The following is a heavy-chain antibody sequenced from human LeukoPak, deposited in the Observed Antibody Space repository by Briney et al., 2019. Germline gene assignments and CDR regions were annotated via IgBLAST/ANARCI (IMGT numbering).Heavy chain of an antibody. V-gene: IGHV1-46*01. CDR3: ARWSSGGFDY. CDR2: INPGGGST. J-gene: IGHJ4*02. CDR1: GYSFTSYY. D-gene: IGHD2-15*01. Sequence: ASVKVSCKASGYSFTSYYVHWVRQAPGPGLEWMGIINPGGGSTSYAQKFQGRVAMTRDTSTSTVYMELSSLRSEDTAVYYCARWSSGGFDYWGQGTLVTVSS.